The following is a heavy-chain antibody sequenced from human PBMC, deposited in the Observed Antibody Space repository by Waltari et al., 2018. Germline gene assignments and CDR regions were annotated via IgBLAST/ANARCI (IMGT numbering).Heavy chain of an antibody. Sequence: QVQLQESGPGLVKPSETLSLTCTVSGGSISSYYWSWIRQPPGKGLEWLGYIYYSGSTNYNPSLKSRVTISVDTSKNQFSLKLSSVTAADTAVYYCARLGIAAAGTEGTDYWGQGTLVTVSS. V-gene: IGHV4-59*08. CDR2: IYYSGST. D-gene: IGHD6-13*01. CDR1: GGSISSYY. CDR3: ARLGIAAAGTEGTDY. J-gene: IGHJ4*02.